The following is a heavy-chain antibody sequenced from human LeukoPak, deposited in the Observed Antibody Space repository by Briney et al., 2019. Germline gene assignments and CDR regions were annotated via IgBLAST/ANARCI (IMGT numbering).Heavy chain of an antibody. D-gene: IGHD3-3*01. V-gene: IGHV3-21*01. J-gene: IGHJ6*02. Sequence: GGSLRLSCAASGFTFSSYSMNWVRQAPGKGLEWVSSISSSSSYIYYADSVKGRFTISRDNAKNSLYLQMNSLRAEDTAVYYCARDQISYDFWSGYYFGMYYGMDVWGQGTTVTVSS. CDR3: ARDQISYDFWSGYYFGMYYGMDV. CDR2: ISSSSSYI. CDR1: GFTFSSYS.